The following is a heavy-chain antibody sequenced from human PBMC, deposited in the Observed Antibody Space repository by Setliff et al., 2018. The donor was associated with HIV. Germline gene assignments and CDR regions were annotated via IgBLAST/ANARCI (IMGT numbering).Heavy chain of an antibody. J-gene: IGHJ4*02. CDR1: GGSFSGYY. CDR2: INHSGSA. D-gene: IGHD3-10*01. V-gene: IGHV4-34*01. Sequence: PSETLSLTCAVYGGSFSGYYWSWIRQPPGKGLEWIGEINHSGSANYIPSLKSRVTISVDTSKNQFSLKLTSVTAADTAVYYCSRLYGSGHYFAFDFWGQGALVTVSS. CDR3: SRLYGSGHYFAFDF.